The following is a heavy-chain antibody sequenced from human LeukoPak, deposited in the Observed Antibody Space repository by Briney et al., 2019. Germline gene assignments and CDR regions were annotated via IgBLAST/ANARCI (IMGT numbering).Heavy chain of an antibody. CDR1: GDSVSSNSAA. D-gene: IGHD2-15*01. J-gene: IGHJ4*02. CDR3: ARGQTGSGRIFDY. Sequence: SQTLSLTCAISGDSVSSNSAAWNWIRQSPSRGLEWLGRTYYRSKWYDDYAEYVISRITINPDTSKNQFSLQLNSVTPEDTAVYYCARGQTGSGRIFDYWGQGTLVTVSS. CDR2: TYYRSKWYD. V-gene: IGHV6-1*01.